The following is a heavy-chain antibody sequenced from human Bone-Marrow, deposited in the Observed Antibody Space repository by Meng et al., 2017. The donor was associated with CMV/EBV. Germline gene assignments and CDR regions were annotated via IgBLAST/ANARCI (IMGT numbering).Heavy chain of an antibody. CDR3: AREGVVAADNWFDP. V-gene: IGHV1-2*02. D-gene: IGHD2-15*01. J-gene: IGHJ5*02. Sequence: VRQVQSGAEVKKPGASVKGYCKASGYTFTGYYMHWVRQAPGQGLEWMGWINPNSGGTNYAQKFQGRVTMTRDTSISTAYMELSRLRSDDTAVYYCAREGVVAADNWFDPWGQGTLVTVSS. CDR1: GYTFTGYY. CDR2: INPNSGGT.